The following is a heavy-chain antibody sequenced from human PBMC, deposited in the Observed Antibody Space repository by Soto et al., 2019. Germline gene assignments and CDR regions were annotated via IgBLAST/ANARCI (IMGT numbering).Heavy chain of an antibody. V-gene: IGHV1-8*01. Sequence: QVQLVQSGAEVKKPEASVKVSCKASGYTFTSYDINWVRQATVQGLEWMGWMNPNSGNTGYAQKFQGRVTMTSNTSISTAYMELSRLRSEDTAVYYCARERTVAGNDDWGQGTLVTVSS. CDR3: ARERTVAGNDD. CDR1: GYTFTSYD. J-gene: IGHJ4*02. CDR2: MNPNSGNT. D-gene: IGHD6-19*01.